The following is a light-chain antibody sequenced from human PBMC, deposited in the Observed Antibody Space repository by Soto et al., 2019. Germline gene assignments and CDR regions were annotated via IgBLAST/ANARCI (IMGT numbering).Light chain of an antibody. CDR2: AAS. CDR1: QDISIW. Sequence: DIQMTQSPSSVSASVGDRVTITCRASQDISIWLAWYQQKPGKAPNLLISAASTLQSGVPSRFSGSGSGTEFTLTISSLQPEDFATYYCQQANSFPLTFGGGTKVEIK. V-gene: IGKV1-12*01. CDR3: QQANSFPLT. J-gene: IGKJ4*01.